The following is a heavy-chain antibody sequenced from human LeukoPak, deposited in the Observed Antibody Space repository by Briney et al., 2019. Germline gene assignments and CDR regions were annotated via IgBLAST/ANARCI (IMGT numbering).Heavy chain of an antibody. Sequence: GVSLRLSCAASGFTVSINYMSWVRQAPGKGLEWVSVIYSGGFTYYADSVKGRFTISRDNSKNTLYLQMNSLRVEDTAVYYCARVSSSWYGPDYWGQGTLVTVSS. D-gene: IGHD6-13*01. J-gene: IGHJ4*02. V-gene: IGHV3-53*01. CDR1: GFTVSINY. CDR2: IYSGGFT. CDR3: ARVSSSWYGPDY.